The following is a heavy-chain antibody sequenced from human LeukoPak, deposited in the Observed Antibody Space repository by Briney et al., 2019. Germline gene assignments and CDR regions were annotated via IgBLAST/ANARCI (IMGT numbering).Heavy chain of an antibody. J-gene: IGHJ4*02. CDR2: INHFGST. CDR3: ARGLPRLVRGGFDY. V-gene: IGHV4-34*01. Sequence: SETLSLTCAVYGGSFSGYYWSWIRQPPGKVLEWIGEINHFGSTNYNPSLKSRVTISVDTSKNQFSLKLSSVTAADTAVYYCARGLPRLVRGGFDYWGQGTLVTVSS. CDR1: GGSFSGYY. D-gene: IGHD6-19*01.